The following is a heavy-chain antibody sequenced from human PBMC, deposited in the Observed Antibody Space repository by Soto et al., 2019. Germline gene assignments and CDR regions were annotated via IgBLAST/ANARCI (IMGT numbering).Heavy chain of an antibody. CDR2: IYYSGST. CDR3: ARVGRGTWLQLWNFDY. D-gene: IGHD5-18*01. Sequence: SETLSLPWSVVCGYIVRYYCGWIRQPPGKGLEWIGYIYYSGSTNYNPPLKRRLTLSLDTSKHQFSLKVRSVPAADTAVYYCARVGRGTWLQLWNFDYRGQGPLGTVSS. J-gene: IGHJ4*02. V-gene: IGHV4-59*12. CDR1: CGYIVRYY.